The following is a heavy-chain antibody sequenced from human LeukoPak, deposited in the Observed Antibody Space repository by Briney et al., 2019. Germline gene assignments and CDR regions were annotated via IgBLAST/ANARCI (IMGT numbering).Heavy chain of an antibody. J-gene: IGHJ6*02. CDR1: GFPYSSYA. CDR2: ISGGGSS. D-gene: IGHD3-9*01. V-gene: IGHV3-23*01. Sequence: GGSLTLFCAASGFPYSSYAGSWARRAPGKGLEWVSVISGGGSSYYADSVKGRFTISRDNSKNTLYLEMNSLRGEDTAEYYCAKHDILTGSFYGMDVWGQGTTVTVSS. CDR3: AKHDILTGSFYGMDV.